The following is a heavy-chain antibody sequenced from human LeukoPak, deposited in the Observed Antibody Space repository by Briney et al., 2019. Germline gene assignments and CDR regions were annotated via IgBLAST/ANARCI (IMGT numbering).Heavy chain of an antibody. CDR1: GGSFSGYY. D-gene: IGHD1-26*01. Sequence: SETLSLTCAVYGGSFSGYYWSWIRQPPGKGLEWIGEINHSGSTNYNPSLKSRVTISVDTSKNQFSLKLSSVTAADTAVYYCARGRHSGSYYARPHWFDPWDQGTLVTVSS. CDR2: INHSGST. CDR3: ARGRHSGSYYARPHWFDP. V-gene: IGHV4-34*01. J-gene: IGHJ5*02.